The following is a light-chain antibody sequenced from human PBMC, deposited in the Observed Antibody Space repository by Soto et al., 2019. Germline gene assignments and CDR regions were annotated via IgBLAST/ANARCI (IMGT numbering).Light chain of an antibody. CDR1: QSVSSN. V-gene: IGKV3-15*01. Sequence: EIVLTQSPGTLSLSPGDRATLSCRASQSVSSNLAWYQQKPGQAPRLLIYGASTRATGIPARFSGSGSGTEFTLTISSLQSEDFAVYYCHQYDNWPKTFGQGTRLEIK. CDR3: HQYDNWPKT. CDR2: GAS. J-gene: IGKJ5*01.